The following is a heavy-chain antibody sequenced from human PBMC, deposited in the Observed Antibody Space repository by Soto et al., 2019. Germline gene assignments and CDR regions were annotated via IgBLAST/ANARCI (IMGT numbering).Heavy chain of an antibody. V-gene: IGHV3-23*01. CDR2: ISGSGGST. CDR3: AKEKTSDSCCKWCDP. Sequence: CGTLRLSCAPSGFIFTSYAMSWVRQATGKGLEWVSAISGSGGSTYYADSVKGRFTISRDNSKNTLYLQMNRLRAEDTAVSYSAKEKTSDSCCKWCDPWGQGT. D-gene: IGHD2-2*01. CDR1: GFIFTSYA. J-gene: IGHJ5*02.